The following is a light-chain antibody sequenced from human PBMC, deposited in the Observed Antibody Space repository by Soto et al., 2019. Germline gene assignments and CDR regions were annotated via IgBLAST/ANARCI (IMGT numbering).Light chain of an antibody. V-gene: IGLV2-23*01. Sequence: QSVLTQPASVSGSPGQSITISCTGTSIDAGSYNLVSWYQQHPGKAPKLMIYEGSKRPLGVSNRFSGSQSGNTASLTISGLQAEDEADYYCSSYIPRRTFYVFRTGTKAPS. CDR1: SIDAGSYNL. J-gene: IGLJ1*01. CDR3: SSYIPRRTFYV. CDR2: EGS.